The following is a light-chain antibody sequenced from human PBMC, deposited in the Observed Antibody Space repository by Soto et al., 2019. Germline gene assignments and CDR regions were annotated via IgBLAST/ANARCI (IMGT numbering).Light chain of an antibody. J-gene: IGKJ4*01. CDR1: QSVANF. CDR3: QLRSVLS. CDR2: GAS. Sequence: IVLTQSPDTLSLSLGERATLSCRASQSVANFLAWYQQKPGQAPRLLIYGASTMATCIPARFSGSGSGTDFTLTISSLEPEDFAVYYCQLRSVLSFGAGTMVEIK. V-gene: IGKV3-11*01.